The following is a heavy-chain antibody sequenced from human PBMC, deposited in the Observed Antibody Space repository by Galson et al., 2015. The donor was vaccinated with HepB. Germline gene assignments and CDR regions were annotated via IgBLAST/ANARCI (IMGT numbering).Heavy chain of an antibody. CDR1: GYTLTELS. D-gene: IGHD3-9*01. V-gene: IGHV1-24*01. Sequence: SVKVSCKVSGYTLTELSMHWVRQAPGKGLEWMGGFDPEDGETIYAQKFQGRVTMTEDTSTDTAYMELSSLRSEDTAVYYCATDPTYYDILTGHGAFDIWGQGTMVTVSS. CDR2: FDPEDGET. J-gene: IGHJ3*02. CDR3: ATDPTYYDILTGHGAFDI.